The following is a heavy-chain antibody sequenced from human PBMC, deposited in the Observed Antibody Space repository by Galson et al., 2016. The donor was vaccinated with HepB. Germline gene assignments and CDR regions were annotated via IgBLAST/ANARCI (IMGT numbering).Heavy chain of an antibody. Sequence: SVKVSCKASGGTFSSYTITWVRQAPGQGLEWMGGIIPISGITNYAQRFQVRVTISADESTSTVHMEMRSLTLDDTAIYFCAADDHAGHTNWGQGTLVTVSS. J-gene: IGHJ4*02. D-gene: IGHD1-14*01. CDR1: GGTFSSYT. CDR3: AADDHAGHTN. CDR2: IIPISGIT. V-gene: IGHV1-69*13.